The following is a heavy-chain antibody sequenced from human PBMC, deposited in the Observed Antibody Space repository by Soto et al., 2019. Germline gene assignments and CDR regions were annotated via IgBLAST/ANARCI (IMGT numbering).Heavy chain of an antibody. CDR3: ASRGQQLGRLYYGYGMDV. Sequence: SESLSLTCTVCGGTISISSYYWAWNSQPPAKGLDWIGSIYYSGSTYYNPSLKCRVTISGDTSKNQFSLKLSPVTAADTAVYYCASRGQQLGRLYYGYGMDVWGQGPTGTVSS. V-gene: IGHV4-39*01. CDR1: GGTISISSYY. CDR2: IYYSGST. D-gene: IGHD6-13*01. J-gene: IGHJ6*02.